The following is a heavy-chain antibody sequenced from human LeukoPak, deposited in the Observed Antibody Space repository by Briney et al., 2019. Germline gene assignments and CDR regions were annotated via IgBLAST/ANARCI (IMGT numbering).Heavy chain of an antibody. CDR2: ISSSSYI. Sequence: GGSLRLSCAASGFTFSSYSMNWVRQAPGKGLEWVSSISSSSYIYYADSVKGRFTISRDNAKNSLYLQMNSLRAEDTAVYYCASTQYSSGWYDYGMDVWGQGTTVTVPS. D-gene: IGHD6-19*01. CDR3: ASTQYSSGWYDYGMDV. V-gene: IGHV3-21*01. CDR1: GFTFSSYS. J-gene: IGHJ6*02.